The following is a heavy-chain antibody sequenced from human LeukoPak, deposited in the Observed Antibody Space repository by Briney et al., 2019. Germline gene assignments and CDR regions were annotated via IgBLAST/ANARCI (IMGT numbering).Heavy chain of an antibody. CDR1: GFTFTRYG. J-gene: IGHJ4*02. V-gene: IGHV1-18*01. CDR2: ISAYNGDT. Sequence: ASVKVSCKASGFTFTRYGITWVRQAPGQGLEWMGWISAYNGDTNYAQKLQGRVTMTRDPSTSTVHMELWSLSSDDTAVYYCARDPTNTSGRYAHFDYWGQGTLVTVSS. CDR3: ARDPTNTSGRYAHFDY. D-gene: IGHD6-19*01.